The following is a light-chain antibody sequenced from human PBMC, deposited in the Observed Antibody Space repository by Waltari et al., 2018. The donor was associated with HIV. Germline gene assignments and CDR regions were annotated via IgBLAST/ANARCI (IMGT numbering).Light chain of an antibody. V-gene: IGLV1-47*01. CDR3: AVWDESLDGWL. Sequence: QSELTQSPSASGTPGQRITISCSGSSSNLQRPYVYWYKQFPGATTKVLIYKDKERPSGVPDRISGSKSGTSASLLISGLRSDDEADYYCAVWDESLDGWLFGGGTKLTVL. J-gene: IGLJ3*02. CDR2: KDK. CDR1: SSNLQRPY.